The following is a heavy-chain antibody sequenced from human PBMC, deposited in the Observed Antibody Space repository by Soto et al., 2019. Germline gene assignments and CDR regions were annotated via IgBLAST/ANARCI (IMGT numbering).Heavy chain of an antibody. V-gene: IGHV2-5*02. CDR3: AHRRTWNYFDY. CDR1: GFSLSTSGGG. D-gene: IGHD1-1*01. CDR2: IYWDDDK. Sequence: SGPTLVNPTQTLTLTCTFSGFSLSTSGGGVGWIRQPPGKALEWLALIYWDDDKRYSPSLKSRLTITKDTSKNQVVLTMTNMDPLDTATYYCAHRRTWNYFDYWGQGTLVTVSS. J-gene: IGHJ4*02.